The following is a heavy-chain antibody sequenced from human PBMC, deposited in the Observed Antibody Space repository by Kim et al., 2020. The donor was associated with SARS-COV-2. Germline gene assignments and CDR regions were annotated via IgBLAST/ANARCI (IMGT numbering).Heavy chain of an antibody. CDR2: IYHSGST. D-gene: IGHD6-13*01. CDR3: ARASSAAGRRGMFDY. V-gene: IGHV4-38-2*02. CDR1: GYSISSGYY. Sequence: SETLSLTCTVSGYSISSGYYWGWIRQPPGKGLEWIGSIYHSGSTYYNPSLKSRVTISVDTSKNQFSLKLSSVTAADTAVYYCARASSAAGRRGMFDYWGQGTPVPASS. J-gene: IGHJ4*02.